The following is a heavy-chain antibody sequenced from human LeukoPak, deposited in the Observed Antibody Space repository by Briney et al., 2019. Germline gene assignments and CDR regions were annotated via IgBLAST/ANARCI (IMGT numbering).Heavy chain of an antibody. CDR2: INPNSGGT. D-gene: IGHD6-13*01. CDR3: ARAQQLVTTYDY. J-gene: IGHJ4*02. V-gene: IGHV1-2*04. CDR1: GYTFTGYY. Sequence: ASAKVSCKASGYTFTGYYMHWVRQAPGQGLEWMGWINPNSGGTNYAQKFQGWVTMTRDTSISTAYMELSRLRSDDTAVYYCARAQQLVTTYDYWGQGTLVTVSS.